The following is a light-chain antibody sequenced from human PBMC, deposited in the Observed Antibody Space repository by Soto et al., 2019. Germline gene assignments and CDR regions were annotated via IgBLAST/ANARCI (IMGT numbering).Light chain of an antibody. CDR1: SSDVGGYHY. CDR3: CSYAGSYTLV. CDR2: DVN. V-gene: IGLV2-11*01. Sequence: QSVLTQPRSVSGSPGQSVTLSCTGTSSDVGGYHYVSWYQHHPGKAPKIIIFDVNQRPSGVPDRFSGSKSGNTASLTISGLQTEDEADYYCCSYAGSYTLVFGGGTKLTVL. J-gene: IGLJ2*01.